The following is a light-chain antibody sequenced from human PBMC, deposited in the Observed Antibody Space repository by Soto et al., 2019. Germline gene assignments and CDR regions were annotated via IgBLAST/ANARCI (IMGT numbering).Light chain of an antibody. J-gene: IGKJ4*01. V-gene: IGKV3-15*01. Sequence: VSPGEIATLSCRASQGVDISLAWYQQKPVQTPRLLIYGASTRATGIPSRFSGSGSGTDFTLTIRSLQPEDFATYYCQKSYTAPLNFGGGTKVAIK. CDR2: GAS. CDR3: QKSYTAPLN. CDR1: QGVDIS.